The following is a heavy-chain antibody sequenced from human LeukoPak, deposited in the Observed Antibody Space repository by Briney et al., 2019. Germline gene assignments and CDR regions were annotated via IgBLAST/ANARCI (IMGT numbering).Heavy chain of an antibody. Sequence: SVKLSCKASGGTFSSYAISWVRQAPGQGLEWMGRIIPIFGTANYAQKFQGRVTITTDEATSTAYMELSSLRSEDTAVYYCARASYYYDSSGYRRYNWFDPWGQGTLVTVSS. J-gene: IGHJ5*02. V-gene: IGHV1-69*05. CDR1: GGTFSSYA. D-gene: IGHD3-22*01. CDR3: ARASYYYDSSGYRRYNWFDP. CDR2: IIPIFGTA.